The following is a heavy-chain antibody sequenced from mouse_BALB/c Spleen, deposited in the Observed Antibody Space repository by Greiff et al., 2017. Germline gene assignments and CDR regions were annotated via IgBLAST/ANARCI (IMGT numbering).Heavy chain of an antibody. D-gene: IGHD2-4*01. CDR2: ISYSGST. CDR1: GYSITSDYA. J-gene: IGHJ3*01. CDR3: ARGNDYPWFAY. V-gene: IGHV3-2*02. Sequence: EVQRVESGPGLVKPSQSLSLTCTVTGYSITSDYAWNWIRQFPGNKLEWMGYISYSGSTSYNPSLKSRISITRDTSKNQFFLQLNSVTTEDTATYYCARGNDYPWFAYWGQGTLVTVSA.